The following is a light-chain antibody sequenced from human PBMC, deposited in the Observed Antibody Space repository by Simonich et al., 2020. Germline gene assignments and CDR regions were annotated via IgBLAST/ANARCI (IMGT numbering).Light chain of an antibody. J-gene: IGKJ2*01. CDR3: QQYYSTPYT. CDR2: WET. V-gene: IGKV4-1*01. Sequence: DIVMTQSPDSLAVSLGERATIHCKSSQSVLYSSNNKNYLAWYQQKPGQPPKLLIYWETTRESGVPERFSGSGSGTDFTLTISSLQAEDVAVYYCQQYYSTPYTFGQGTKLEIK. CDR1: QSVLYSSNNKNY.